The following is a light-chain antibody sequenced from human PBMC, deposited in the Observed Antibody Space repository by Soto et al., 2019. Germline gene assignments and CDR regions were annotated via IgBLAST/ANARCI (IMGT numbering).Light chain of an antibody. CDR3: QQYNNWPRRT. Sequence: EIVLTQSPGTLSLSPGERATLSCGASQSVTSNYLAWYQQKPGQAPRLLIYGASRRATGIPDRFIGSGSGTDFTLTISRLEPEDFAVYYCQQYNNWPRRTFGQGTKVDIK. V-gene: IGKV3-20*01. J-gene: IGKJ1*01. CDR1: QSVTSNY. CDR2: GAS.